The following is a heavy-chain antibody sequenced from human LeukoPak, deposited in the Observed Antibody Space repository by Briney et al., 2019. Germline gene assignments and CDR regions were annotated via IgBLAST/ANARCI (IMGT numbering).Heavy chain of an antibody. Sequence: GGSLRLSCAASGFTFSSYALTWVRQPPGKGLEWVSAISASGSGTYYAASVRGRFTISRDNSKNTMYVQMNSLRVEDTAVYYCAKWKYSNSGIDDYWGQGTLVTVSS. CDR2: ISASGSGT. D-gene: IGHD6-6*01. CDR3: AKWKYSNSGIDDY. J-gene: IGHJ4*02. CDR1: GFTFSSYA. V-gene: IGHV3-23*01.